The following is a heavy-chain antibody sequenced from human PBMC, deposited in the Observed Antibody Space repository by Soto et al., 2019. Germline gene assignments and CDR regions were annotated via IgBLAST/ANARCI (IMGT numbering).Heavy chain of an antibody. J-gene: IGHJ4*02. D-gene: IGHD2-21*01. CDR3: ASDAERLKFGDIDY. Sequence: GGSLRLSCAASGFIFSAYVMHWVRHAPGKGLERVAMISHDEDYIYYADSVKGRFTISRDNSKNTSLLEMSNLKTADTSMYSWASDAERLKFGDIDYWGQGTLVTVSS. V-gene: IGHV3-30*03. CDR1: GFIFSAYV. CDR2: ISHDEDYI.